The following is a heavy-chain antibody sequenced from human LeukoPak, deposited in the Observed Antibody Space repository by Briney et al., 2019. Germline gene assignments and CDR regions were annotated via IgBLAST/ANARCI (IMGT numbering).Heavy chain of an antibody. D-gene: IGHD4-17*01. CDR2: MNPYSGDR. Sequence: ASVTVSCKTSGYTFTTYHINWVRQATGQGFEWLGWMNPYSGDRGYAQKFQGRLSITSDTSISTAYMELSSLRSDDAAVYFCARTTSLTASGYDYWGQGTLVTVSS. CDR1: GYTFTTYH. CDR3: ARTTSLTASGYDY. V-gene: IGHV1-8*03. J-gene: IGHJ4*02.